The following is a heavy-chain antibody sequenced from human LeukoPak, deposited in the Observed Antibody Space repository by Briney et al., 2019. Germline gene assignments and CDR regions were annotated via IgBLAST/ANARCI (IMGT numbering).Heavy chain of an antibody. Sequence: GGSLRLSCAASGFTFSSYWMHWVRQAPGKGLVWVSRINSDGSSTSYADSVKGRFTISRDDSENSLYLQMNSLRVEDTAVYYCARLPELPGFGDYWGQGTLVTVSS. CDR3: ARLPELPGFGDY. CDR2: INSDGSST. D-gene: IGHD3-10*01. V-gene: IGHV3-74*01. J-gene: IGHJ4*02. CDR1: GFTFSSYW.